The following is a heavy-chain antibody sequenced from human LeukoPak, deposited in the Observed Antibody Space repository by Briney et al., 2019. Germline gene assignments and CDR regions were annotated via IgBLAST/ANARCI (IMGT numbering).Heavy chain of an antibody. V-gene: IGHV4-59*08. CDR1: GGSMSGYY. CDR3: ARRGAMTGWFDP. J-gene: IGHJ5*02. Sequence: SETLSLTCSVSGGSMSGYYWSWIRQSAGMGLEWIGCIYHTGSAHYNPSLESRVTISIDMSRSQFSLRLRSVTASDTAVYYCARRGAMTGWFDPWGQGTLVTVSS. CDR2: IYHTGSA. D-gene: IGHD6-25*01.